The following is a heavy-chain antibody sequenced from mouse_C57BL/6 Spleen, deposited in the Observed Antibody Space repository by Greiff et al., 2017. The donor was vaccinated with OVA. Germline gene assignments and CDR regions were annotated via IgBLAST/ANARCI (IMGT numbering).Heavy chain of an antibody. CDR3: AKSDGSSPSYWYFDV. CDR1: GFSLTSYG. CDR2: IWRGGST. J-gene: IGHJ1*03. Sequence: QVQLKESGPGLVQPSQSLSITCTVSGFSLTSYGVHWVRQSPGKGLEWLGVIWRGGSTDYKAAFMSRLSITKDNSKSQVFFKMNSLQADDTAIYYCAKSDGSSPSYWYFDVWGTGTTVTVSS. D-gene: IGHD1-1*01. V-gene: IGHV2-5*01.